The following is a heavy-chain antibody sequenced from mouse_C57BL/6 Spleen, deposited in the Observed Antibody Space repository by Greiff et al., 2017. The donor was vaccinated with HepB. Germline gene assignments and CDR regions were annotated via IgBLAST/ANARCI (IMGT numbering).Heavy chain of an antibody. V-gene: IGHV14-2*01. CDR2: IDPEDGET. D-gene: IGHD3-2*02. J-gene: IGHJ3*01. CDR1: GFNIKDYY. Sequence: EVHLVESGAELVKPGASVKLSCTASGFNIKDYYMHWVKQRTEQGLEWIGRIDPEDGETKYAPKFQGKATITADTSSNTAYLQLSSLTSEDTAVYYCARSWQLRAWFAYWGQGTLVTVSA. CDR3: ARSWQLRAWFAY.